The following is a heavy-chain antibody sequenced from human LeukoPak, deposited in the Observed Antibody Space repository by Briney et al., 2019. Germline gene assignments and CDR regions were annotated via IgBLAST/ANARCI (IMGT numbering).Heavy chain of an antibody. J-gene: IGHJ4*02. V-gene: IGHV3-21*01. CDR3: ARGGAYISAVAGTLDY. CDR2: ISSSSSYI. Sequence: GGSLRLSCAASGFTVSDNYMSWVRQAPGKGLEWVSSISSSSSYIYYADSVKGRFTISRDNAKNSLYLQMNSLRAEDTAVYYCARGGAYISAVAGTLDYWGQGTLVTVSS. D-gene: IGHD6-19*01. CDR1: GFTVSDNY.